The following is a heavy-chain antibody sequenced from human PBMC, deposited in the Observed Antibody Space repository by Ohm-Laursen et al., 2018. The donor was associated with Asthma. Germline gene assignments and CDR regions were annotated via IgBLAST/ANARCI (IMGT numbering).Heavy chain of an antibody. CDR1: GGTFSNYV. D-gene: IGHD2-15*01. CDR2: INAVFATT. J-gene: IGHJ4*02. CDR3: ARKRGSCITSTCYSLDF. Sequence: SVKVSCKPSGGTFSNYVIGWVRQAPGQGLEWMGGINAVFATTDYGQKFRGRVTITADESTATVYMELSSLRSDDTALYYCARKRGSCITSTCYSLDFWGQGTLVTVSS. V-gene: IGHV1-69*13.